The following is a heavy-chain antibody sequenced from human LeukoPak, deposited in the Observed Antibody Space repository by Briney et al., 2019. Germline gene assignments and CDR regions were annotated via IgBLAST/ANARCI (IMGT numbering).Heavy chain of an antibody. CDR2: IRYDGSNK. Sequence: GGSLRLSCAASGFTFSSYGMHWVRQAPGKGLEWVAFIRYDGSNKYYADSVKGRFTVSRDNLKNSLYLEINILRADDTAVYYCASGGIAARPGYWGQGTLVTVSS. J-gene: IGHJ4*02. V-gene: IGHV3-30*02. CDR1: GFTFSSYG. D-gene: IGHD6-6*01. CDR3: ASGGIAARPGY.